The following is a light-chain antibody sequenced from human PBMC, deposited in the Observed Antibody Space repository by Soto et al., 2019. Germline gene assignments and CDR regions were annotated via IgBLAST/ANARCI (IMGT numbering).Light chain of an antibody. CDR1: QTISSW. Sequence: DIKRNQTPSTLSGTVGDRVTITCRASQTISSWLAWYQQKPGKAPKLLIYKASTLKSGVPSRFSGSGSGTEFTLTISSLQPDDFATYYCQHYNSYSEAFGQGTKV. J-gene: IGKJ1*01. V-gene: IGKV1-5*03. CDR2: KAS. CDR3: QHYNSYSEA.